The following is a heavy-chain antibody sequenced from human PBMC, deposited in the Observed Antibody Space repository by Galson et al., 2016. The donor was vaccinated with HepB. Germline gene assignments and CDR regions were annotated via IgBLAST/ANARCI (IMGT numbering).Heavy chain of an antibody. CDR2: ISSTSISI. Sequence: SLRLSCAASGFTFSNYAMNWVRQAPGKGLEWVSSISSTSISIYYADSVKGRFTISRDNAKNSLYLEMNTLRAEDTAVYYCARDMAPGNKWDSFDYWGQGTLVAVSS. D-gene: IGHD1-26*01. V-gene: IGHV3-21*01. J-gene: IGHJ4*02. CDR1: GFTFSNYA. CDR3: ARDMAPGNKWDSFDY.